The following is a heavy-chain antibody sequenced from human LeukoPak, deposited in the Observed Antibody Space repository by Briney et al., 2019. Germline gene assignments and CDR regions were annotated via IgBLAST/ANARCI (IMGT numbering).Heavy chain of an antibody. V-gene: IGHV3-30*18. Sequence: GRSLRLSCAASGFTFSRYGMHWVRQAPGKGLEWVSVISYDGSNEHYADSVKGRFTISRDNSNNTLSMQMNSLRAEDTAFYYCAKELDTVTTRDAFDVWGQGTMVTVSS. D-gene: IGHD4-17*01. J-gene: IGHJ3*01. CDR2: ISYDGSNE. CDR1: GFTFSRYG. CDR3: AKELDTVTTRDAFDV.